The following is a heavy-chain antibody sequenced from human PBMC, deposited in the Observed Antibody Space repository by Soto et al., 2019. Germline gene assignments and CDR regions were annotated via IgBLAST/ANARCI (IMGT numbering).Heavy chain of an antibody. Sequence: GASVKVSCKASGYTFTSYGIIWVRQATGQGLEWMGWISAYNGNTNYAQKLQGRVTMTTDTSTSTAYMELRSLRSEDTAVYYCARDPYGDYEVNAFDIWGQGTMVTVSS. CDR3: ARDPYGDYEVNAFDI. CDR1: GYTFTSYG. CDR2: ISAYNGNT. V-gene: IGHV1-18*01. D-gene: IGHD4-17*01. J-gene: IGHJ3*02.